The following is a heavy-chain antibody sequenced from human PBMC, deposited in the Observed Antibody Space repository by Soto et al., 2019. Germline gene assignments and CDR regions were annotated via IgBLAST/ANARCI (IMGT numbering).Heavy chain of an antibody. CDR1: GGSFSSYY. Sequence: QVQLQQRGAGLLKPSETLSLTCVVFGGSFSSYYWSWIRQPPGKGLEWIGEINHRGNTNYNPSLKSRVSMSVYTSKNQFSLKLTSVTAADTALYYCARAVTGARLVDWYFDLWGPGTQVTVSS. CDR3: ARAVTGARLVDWYFDL. J-gene: IGHJ2*01. D-gene: IGHD2-21*02. CDR2: INHRGNT. V-gene: IGHV4-34*02.